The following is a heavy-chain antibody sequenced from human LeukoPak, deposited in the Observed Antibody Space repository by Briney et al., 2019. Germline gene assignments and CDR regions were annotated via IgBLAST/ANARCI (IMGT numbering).Heavy chain of an antibody. J-gene: IGHJ5*02. D-gene: IGHD4-17*01. CDR3: ARTTVTAGRTNWFDP. V-gene: IGHV3-7*01. CDR1: GFIFSNSW. CDR2: INQDGSDQ. Sequence: GGSLRLSCAASGFIFSNSWMNWVRQAPGKGLEWVANINQDGSDQYYVDSVKGRFTISRDNAKNSLYLQMNSLRAEDTAVYYCARTTVTAGRTNWFDPWGQGTLVTVSS.